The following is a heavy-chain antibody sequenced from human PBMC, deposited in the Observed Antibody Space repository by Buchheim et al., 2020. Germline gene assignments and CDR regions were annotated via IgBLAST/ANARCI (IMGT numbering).Heavy chain of an antibody. V-gene: IGHV3-7*03. Sequence: EVQLVESGGGLVQPGESLRLSCAASGFTFNTYWMSWVRQAPGKGPEWVANIKEDGSETYYVDSVRGRFTISRDNAKNSLYLQMGSVGVEDTAVYYWGTNQHWGQG. J-gene: IGHJ1*01. CDR3: GTNQH. CDR2: IKEDGSET. CDR1: GFTFNTYW.